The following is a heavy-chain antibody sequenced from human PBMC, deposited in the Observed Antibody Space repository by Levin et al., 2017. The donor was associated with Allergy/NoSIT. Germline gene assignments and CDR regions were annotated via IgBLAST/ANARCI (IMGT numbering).Heavy chain of an antibody. CDR3: ARVRVILTGYYRGSQASYYYGMDV. D-gene: IGHD3-9*01. J-gene: IGHJ6*02. Sequence: SQTLSLPCAVYGGSFRDSNWSWIRQPPGKGLQWIGEITHSGSTTYTPSLKSRVTILVDTSKNEISLRLSSATAADTAVYYCARVRVILTGYYRGSQASYYYGMDVWGQGTTVTVSS. V-gene: IGHV4-34*01. CDR2: ITHSGST. CDR1: GGSFRDSN.